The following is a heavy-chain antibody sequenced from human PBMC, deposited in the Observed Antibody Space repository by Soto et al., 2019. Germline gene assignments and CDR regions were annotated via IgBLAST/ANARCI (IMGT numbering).Heavy chain of an antibody. CDR3: ARDSLTGNWFDP. J-gene: IGHJ5*02. Sequence: SETLSLTCAVSGGSISSGGYSWNWIRQLPGKGLEWIGYIYHSGGTLYNPSLKSRVTISVDKSRNQFSLTLTSVTAADTAVYYCARDSLTGNWFDPWGQGTLVTV. CDR1: GGSISSGGYS. V-gene: IGHV4-30-2*06. CDR2: IYHSGGT. D-gene: IGHD2-8*02.